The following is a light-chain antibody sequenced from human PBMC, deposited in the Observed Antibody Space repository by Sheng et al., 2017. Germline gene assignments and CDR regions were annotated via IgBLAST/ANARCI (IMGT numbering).Light chain of an antibody. CDR3: QSYDDTDLV. V-gene: IGLV6-57*01. CDR1: NGKIASNY. CDR2: EDS. Sequence: FMLTQPHSVSESPGKTVIISCTRNNGKIASNYVRWYQQRPASSPTTAIYEDSQRPSGVPDRFSGSIDSSSNSAFLTISGLTTEDEADYYCQSYDDTDLVFGGGTRVTVL. J-gene: IGLJ3*02.